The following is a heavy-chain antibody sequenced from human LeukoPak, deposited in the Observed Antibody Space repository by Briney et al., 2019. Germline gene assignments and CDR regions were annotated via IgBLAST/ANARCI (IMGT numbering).Heavy chain of an antibody. CDR1: GGSISSYY. Sequence: SETLSLTCTVSGGSISSYYWSWIRQPAGKGLEWIGRIYTSGSTNYNPSLKSRVTMSVDTAKNQFSLKLSPVTAADTAAYYCAGDLDYYDSSGYRNVGLFDYWGQGTPVTLSS. CDR3: AGDLDYYDSSGYRNVGLFDY. D-gene: IGHD3-22*01. J-gene: IGHJ4*02. CDR2: IYTSGST. V-gene: IGHV4-4*07.